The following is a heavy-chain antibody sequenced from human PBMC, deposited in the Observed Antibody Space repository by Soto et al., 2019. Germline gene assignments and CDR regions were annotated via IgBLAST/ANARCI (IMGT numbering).Heavy chain of an antibody. V-gene: IGHV4-30-4*01. Sequence: LSLTCTVSGGSISSGDYYWSWIRQPPGKGLEWIGHIYYSGSTYYNPSLKSRVTISVDTSKNQFSLKLSSVTAADTAVYYCAREGVDFAKSGGAFDIWGQGTMVTVSS. CDR3: AREGVDFAKSGGAFDI. CDR1: GGSISSGDYY. CDR2: IYYSGST. D-gene: IGHD2-15*01. J-gene: IGHJ3*02.